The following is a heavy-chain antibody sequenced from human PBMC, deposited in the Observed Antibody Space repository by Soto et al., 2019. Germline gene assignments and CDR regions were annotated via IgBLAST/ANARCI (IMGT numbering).Heavy chain of an antibody. Sequence: GGSLRLSCAASGFTFSSYAMSWVRQAPGKGLEWVGRIKSKTDGGTTDYAAPVKGRFTISRDDSKNTLYLQMNSLKTEDTAVYYCTTELDIVLVPAALFDYWGQGTLVTVSS. V-gene: IGHV3-15*01. CDR2: IKSKTDGGTT. D-gene: IGHD2-2*03. J-gene: IGHJ4*02. CDR3: TTELDIVLVPAALFDY. CDR1: GFTFSSYA.